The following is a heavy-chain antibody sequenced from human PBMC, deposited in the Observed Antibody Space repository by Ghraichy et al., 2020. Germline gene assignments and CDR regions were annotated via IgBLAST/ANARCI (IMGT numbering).Heavy chain of an antibody. J-gene: IGHJ4*02. Sequence: SCAASGFTFSNYWMSWVRQAPGKGLEWVANIKEDGSEKYYGDSVKGRFTIFRDNAKNSLYLQMNSLRAEDTAVYYCARFRPFDYWGQGTLVPVSS. CDR3: ARFRPFDY. V-gene: IGHV3-7*01. CDR1: GFTFSNYW. CDR2: IKEDGSEK.